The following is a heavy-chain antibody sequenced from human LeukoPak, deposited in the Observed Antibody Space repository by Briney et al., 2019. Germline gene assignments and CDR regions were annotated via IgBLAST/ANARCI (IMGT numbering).Heavy chain of an antibody. Sequence: PGGSLRLSCAASGFTVSSNYMSWVRQAPGKGLEWVSVIYSGGSTYYADSVKGRFSISRDNSKNTLYLQMNSLRAEDTAVYYCARGPSYSGSSAPAFDIWGQGTMVTVSS. CDR2: IYSGGST. CDR1: GFTVSSNY. J-gene: IGHJ3*02. V-gene: IGHV3-53*01. D-gene: IGHD1-26*01. CDR3: ARGPSYSGSSAPAFDI.